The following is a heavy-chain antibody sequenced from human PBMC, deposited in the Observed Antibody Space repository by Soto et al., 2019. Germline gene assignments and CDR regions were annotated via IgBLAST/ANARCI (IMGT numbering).Heavy chain of an antibody. CDR1: GFTFSSYS. D-gene: IGHD6-6*01. CDR2: ISSNGGST. V-gene: IGHV3-64*02. J-gene: IGHJ4*02. Sequence: GGSLRLSCAASGFTFSSYSMHWVRQAPGKGLEYVSSISSNGGSTYYADSVKGRLTISRDNSKNTLYLQMGSLRVEDMALYYCARGGGQLVRHLDYWGRGTLVTVSS. CDR3: ARGGGQLVRHLDY.